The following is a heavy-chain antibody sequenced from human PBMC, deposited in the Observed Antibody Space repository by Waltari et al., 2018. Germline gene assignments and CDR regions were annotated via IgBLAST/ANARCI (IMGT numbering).Heavy chain of an antibody. CDR2: FNTRGTT. Sequence: QVQLQESGPGLVKPSQTLSLTCTVPGGSISSGSYYWSWNRKPAGKGRGWIGLFNTRGTTTYTPPPKGRSPTSEDTSKNPSSLKLALGPPAAPAVFYWAGGGGGGSNYLDDAFDIWGQGTMVTVSS. D-gene: IGHD4-4*01. J-gene: IGHJ3*02. CDR3: AGGGGGGSNYLDDAFDI. V-gene: IGHV4-61*02. CDR1: GGSISSGSYY.